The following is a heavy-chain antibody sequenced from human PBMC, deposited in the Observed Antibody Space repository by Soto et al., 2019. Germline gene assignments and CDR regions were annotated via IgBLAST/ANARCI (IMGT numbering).Heavy chain of an antibody. V-gene: IGHV2-5*02. CDR3: AYLPCSGGSCYWFSFSGMDV. CDR2: IYWDDDK. CDR1: GFSLSTSGVG. D-gene: IGHD2-15*01. Sequence: QITLKESGPTLVKPTQTLTLTCTFSGFSLSTSGVGVAWIRQPPGKALEWLALIYWDDDKRYRPSLESRLTITKDTYKNPGVLTMTNMDSVDTATYYCAYLPCSGGSCYWFSFSGMDVWGQGTTVTVSS. J-gene: IGHJ6*02.